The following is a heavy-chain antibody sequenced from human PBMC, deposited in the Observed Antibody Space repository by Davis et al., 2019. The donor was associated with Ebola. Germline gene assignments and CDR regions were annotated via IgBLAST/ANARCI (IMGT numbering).Heavy chain of an antibody. V-gene: IGHV3-43D*03. J-gene: IGHJ4*02. CDR1: GFSFGDYA. Sequence: GGSLRFSCAAAGFSFGDYAMHWVRQAPGKGLEWVSLVSWDGRSTAYADSVRDRFSISRDNSRNFLYLQMTGLRAEDTALYYCAAYDSTFRNYWGQGTLVTVSS. D-gene: IGHD3-22*01. CDR3: AAYDSTFRNY. CDR2: VSWDGRST.